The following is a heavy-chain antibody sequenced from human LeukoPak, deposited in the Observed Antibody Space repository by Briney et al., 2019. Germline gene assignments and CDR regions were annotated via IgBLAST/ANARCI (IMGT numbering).Heavy chain of an antibody. J-gene: IGHJ4*02. Sequence: SETLSLTCTVSGGSISSYYWSWIRQPAGKGLEWIGRIYSTGSTNYNPSLKSRVTISVDNSKNQFSLKLSSVTAADTAVYYCARDRSGWYGQEYWGQGNMVTVSS. CDR1: GGSISSYY. V-gene: IGHV4-4*07. CDR3: ARDRSGWYGQEY. D-gene: IGHD6-19*01. CDR2: IYSTGST.